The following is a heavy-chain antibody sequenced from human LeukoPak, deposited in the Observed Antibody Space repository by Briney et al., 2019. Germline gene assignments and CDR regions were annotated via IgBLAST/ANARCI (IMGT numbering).Heavy chain of an antibody. Sequence: ASVKVSCKASGYTFTGYYMHWVRQAPGQGLEWMGWINPNTGGTNYAQKFQGRVTMTRDTSISTAYMELSRLRSDDTAVYYCATFAREHQAPFDYWGQGTLVTVSS. V-gene: IGHV1-2*02. D-gene: IGHD2-2*01. CDR2: INPNTGGT. J-gene: IGHJ4*02. CDR3: ATFAREHQAPFDY. CDR1: GYTFTGYY.